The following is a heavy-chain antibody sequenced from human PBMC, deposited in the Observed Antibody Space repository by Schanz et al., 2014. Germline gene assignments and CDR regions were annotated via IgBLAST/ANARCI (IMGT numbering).Heavy chain of an antibody. V-gene: IGHV3-23*01. CDR1: GLIFSNYV. CDR3: AKSGGSDFDY. Sequence: EVQLLESGGGLVQPGGSLKLSCAASGLIFSNYVMSWVRQAPGKGLEWVSTIGASGGTNYAESEKGRFTSCIDNSKNTPYQQMYSLRAEETAVYYCAKSGGSDFDYWAQGTLVTVSS. D-gene: IGHD6-25*01. CDR2: IGASGGT. J-gene: IGHJ4*02.